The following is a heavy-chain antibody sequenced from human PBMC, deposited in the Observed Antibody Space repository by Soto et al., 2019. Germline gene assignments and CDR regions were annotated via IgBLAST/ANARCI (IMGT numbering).Heavy chain of an antibody. CDR1: GGSFSGYY. D-gene: IGHD3-22*01. CDR2: INHSGST. J-gene: IGHJ5*02. Sequence: SETLSLTCAVYGGSFSGYYWSWIRQPPGKGLEWIGEINHSGSTNYNPSLKSRVTISVDTSKNQFSLKLSSVTAADTAVYYCASSSGYYIWFDPWGERTLVTVSP. CDR3: ASSSGYYIWFDP. V-gene: IGHV4-34*01.